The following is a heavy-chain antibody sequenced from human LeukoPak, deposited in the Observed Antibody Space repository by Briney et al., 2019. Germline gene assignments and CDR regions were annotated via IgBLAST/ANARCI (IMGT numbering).Heavy chain of an antibody. V-gene: IGHV3-7*01. D-gene: IGHD2-21*02. CDR3: ATTGVSVTSIPTAY. CDR2: IKQDGGET. CDR1: GFIFGNYV. J-gene: IGHJ4*02. Sequence: GGSLRLSCAASGFIFGNYVVHWVRQAPGKGLEWVANIKQDGGETFYVDSVKDRFTISRDNSKNSLYLQMHSLTAEDTAVYYCATTGVSVTSIPTAYWGQGTLVTVSS.